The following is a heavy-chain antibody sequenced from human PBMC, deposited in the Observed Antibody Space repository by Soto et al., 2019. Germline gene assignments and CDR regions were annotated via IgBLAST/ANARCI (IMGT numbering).Heavy chain of an antibody. V-gene: IGHV4-59*01. CDR2: ISDSGST. CDR3: DY. CDR1: GGSISNYY. J-gene: IGHJ4*02. Sequence: PSETLSLTCNVSGGSISNYYWNWIRQPPGKRLEWIGYISDSGSTKYNPSLMSRVTISADMSKNQVSLKVKSVAAADTAIYYADYWGQGTLVTVSS.